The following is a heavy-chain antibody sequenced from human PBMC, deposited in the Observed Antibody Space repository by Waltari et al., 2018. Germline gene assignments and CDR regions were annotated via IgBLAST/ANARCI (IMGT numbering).Heavy chain of an antibody. Sequence: QVQLVQSGAEVKQPGSSVTVSCKASEGTFRSSAINWVQQAPGQGLEGMGGIIPVLGTANYAQRFQGRVTITTEESTSTAYRELSSLKPEDTAVYYCTRVTGGSWEGGFDPWGQGTLVTVSS. CDR2: IIPVLGTA. D-gene: IGHD6-13*01. CDR1: EGTFRSSA. CDR3: TRVTGGSWEGGFDP. V-gene: IGHV1-69*05. J-gene: IGHJ5*02.